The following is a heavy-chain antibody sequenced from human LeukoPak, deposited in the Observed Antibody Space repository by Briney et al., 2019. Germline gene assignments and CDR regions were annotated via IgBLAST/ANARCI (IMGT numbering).Heavy chain of an antibody. V-gene: IGHV4-34*01. Sequence: PSATLSPTWAVDGGSFSGYYWSLIRQPPGEVLEWIGVINHSGRINYNPSLKSRVTISVDTSKNQFSLKLSSVTAADTAVYYCARVVRQQWLASFDYWGQGTLGTVSS. CDR2: INHSGRI. CDR1: GGSFSGYY. J-gene: IGHJ4*02. CDR3: ARVVRQQWLASFDY. D-gene: IGHD6-19*01.